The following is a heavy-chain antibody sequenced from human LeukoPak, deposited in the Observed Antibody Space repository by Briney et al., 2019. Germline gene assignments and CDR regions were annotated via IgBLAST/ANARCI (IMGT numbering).Heavy chain of an antibody. CDR3: TTAQIWFGEDF. CDR1: GFTFSNAW. V-gene: IGHV3-15*01. CDR2: IKGRTDGGTT. J-gene: IGHJ4*02. D-gene: IGHD3-10*01. Sequence: KSGGSLRLSCAASGFTFSNAWMSWVRQAPGQGLEWVGRIKGRTDGGTTDYAAPVKGRFTISRDDSKSTLYLQMNSLKTEDTAVYYCTTAQIWFGEDFWGQGTLVTVSS.